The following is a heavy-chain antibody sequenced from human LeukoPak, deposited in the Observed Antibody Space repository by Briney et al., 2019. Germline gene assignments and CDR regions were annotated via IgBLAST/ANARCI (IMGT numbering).Heavy chain of an antibody. J-gene: IGHJ5*02. V-gene: IGHV4-4*02. CDR2: IYHRGST. CDR1: GDSFSNSYW. D-gene: IGHD4-11*01. Sequence: SETLSLTCAISGDSFSNSYWWSWVRQPPGKGLEWIGQIYHRGSTNYNPSLKSRVTISVDQSKNHFSLKLSSVTAADTAVYFCARETDYSDPNWFDPWGQGILVTVSS. CDR3: ARETDYSDPNWFDP.